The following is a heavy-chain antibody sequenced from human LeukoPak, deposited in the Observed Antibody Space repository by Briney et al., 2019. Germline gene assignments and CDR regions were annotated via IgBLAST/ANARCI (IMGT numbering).Heavy chain of an antibody. CDR1: GFTFSRYG. J-gene: IGHJ1*01. Sequence: PGGSLRLSCAASGFTFSRYGMYWVRQAPGKGLEWVALISSDGSGKYYADSLKGRFTISRDNSKNTLDLQMSSLRAEDTAVYYCAKEPTSFSSGWYFQHWGQGTLVTVSS. D-gene: IGHD6-25*01. V-gene: IGHV3-30*18. CDR3: AKEPTSFSSGWYFQH. CDR2: ISSDGSGK.